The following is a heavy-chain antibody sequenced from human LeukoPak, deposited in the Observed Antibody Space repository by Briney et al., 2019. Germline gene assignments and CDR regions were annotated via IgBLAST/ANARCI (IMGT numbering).Heavy chain of an antibody. Sequence: ASVKVSCKASGYTFTSYAISWVRQAPGQGLEWMGGIIPIVGTANYAQKFQGRVTITADESTSTAYMELSSLRSEDTAVYYCARDPPRDVDRIDYYYMDVWGKGTTVTISS. V-gene: IGHV1-69*13. CDR3: ARDPPRDVDRIDYYYMDV. D-gene: IGHD5-12*01. J-gene: IGHJ6*03. CDR1: GYTFTSYA. CDR2: IIPIVGTA.